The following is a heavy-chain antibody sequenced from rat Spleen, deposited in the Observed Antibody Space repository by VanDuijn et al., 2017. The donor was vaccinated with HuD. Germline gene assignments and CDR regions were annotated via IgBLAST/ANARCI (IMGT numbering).Heavy chain of an antibody. CDR3: ARSATVAPDY. D-gene: IGHD3-8*01. Sequence: VQLVESGGGLVQPGKSLKLSCSASGFTFSSYGMHWIRQAPGKGLDWVAYISSSSGTVYADAVKGRFTISRDNAKNTLYLQLNSLKSEDTAIYYCARSATVAPDYWGQGVMVTVSS. CDR1: GFTFSSYG. J-gene: IGHJ2*01. CDR2: ISSSSGT. V-gene: IGHV5-62*01.